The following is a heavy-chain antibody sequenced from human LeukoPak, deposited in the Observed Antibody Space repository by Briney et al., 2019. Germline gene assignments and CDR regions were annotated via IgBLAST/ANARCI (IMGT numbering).Heavy chain of an antibody. CDR2: ISNSGVTT. J-gene: IGHJ4*02. CDR3: ARDGIFDY. CDR1: GFSFSSYA. Sequence: GGSLRLSCAASGFSFSSYAMSWVRQAPGKGLEWVSSISNSGVTTYYADSVKGRFTISRDDAKKSLYLQMDSLRAEDTAVYYCARDGIFDYWGQGTLVTVSS. V-gene: IGHV3-23*01.